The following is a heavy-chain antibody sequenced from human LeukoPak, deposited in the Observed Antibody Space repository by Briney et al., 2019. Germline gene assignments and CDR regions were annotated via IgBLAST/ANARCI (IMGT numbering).Heavy chain of an antibody. CDR1: GGSISSYY. D-gene: IGHD3-3*01. V-gene: IGHV4-4*09. J-gene: IGHJ4*02. Sequence: TSETLSLTSTVSGGSISSYYWSWIRQPPGKGLEWIGYIYTSGSTNYNPSLKSRVTISVDTSKNQFSLKLSSVTAADTAVYYCARGSFWSGWQFDYWGQGTLVTVSS. CDR3: ARGSFWSGWQFDY. CDR2: IYTSGST.